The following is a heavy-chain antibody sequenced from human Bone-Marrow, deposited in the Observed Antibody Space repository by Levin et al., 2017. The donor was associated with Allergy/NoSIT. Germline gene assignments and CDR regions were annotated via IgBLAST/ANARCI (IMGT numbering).Heavy chain of an antibody. J-gene: IGHJ4*02. CDR3: AKGSSGWFQETDS. CDR1: GFPFHTSA. Sequence: GESLKISCTASGFPFHTSAMTWVRQAPGQGLGWVSSISGDADLTSYADSVKGRFTVSRDTSKTMLFLQMDNLRVEDAAVFYCAKGSSGWFQETDSWGQGTLVTVSS. D-gene: IGHD6-19*01. CDR2: ISGDADLT. V-gene: IGHV3-23*01.